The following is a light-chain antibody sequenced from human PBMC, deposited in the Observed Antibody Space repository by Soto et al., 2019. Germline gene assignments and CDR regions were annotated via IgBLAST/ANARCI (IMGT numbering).Light chain of an antibody. CDR2: DNT. CDR1: SSDIGASYD. Sequence: QPVLTQPPSVSGAPVQRATISCSGSSSDIGASYDVHLYQQLPGTAPKLLLYDNTNRPSGVPARLSGSKSGTSASLAITGLQAEDEADYYCQSYDSSLSDYVFVTGTKLPVL. V-gene: IGLV1-40*01. CDR3: QSYDSSLSDYV. J-gene: IGLJ1*01.